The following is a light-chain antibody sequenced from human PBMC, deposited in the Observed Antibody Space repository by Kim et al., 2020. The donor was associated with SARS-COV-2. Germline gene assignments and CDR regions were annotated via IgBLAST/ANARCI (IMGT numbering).Light chain of an antibody. CDR2: QDS. Sequence: PGQTASITCSGDRLGDKYACWYQQKPGQSPVLVIYQDSKRPSGIPERFSGSNAGNTATLTISGTQAMDEADYYCQAWDSSTPNWVFGGGTQLTVL. CDR1: RLGDKY. CDR3: QAWDSSTPNWV. J-gene: IGLJ3*02. V-gene: IGLV3-1*01.